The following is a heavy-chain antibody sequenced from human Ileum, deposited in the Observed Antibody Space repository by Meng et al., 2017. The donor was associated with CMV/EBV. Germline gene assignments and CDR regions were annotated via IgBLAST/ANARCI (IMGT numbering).Heavy chain of an antibody. CDR1: GFTFSSYW. Sequence: GESLKISCAASGFTFSSYWMSWVCQAPGKGLEWVANIRQDGSEKYYVDSVKGRFTISRDNTKNSLDLQMNSRRAEDTAVYYWARVWSGYSGYGMDVWGQGTTVTVSS. CDR2: IRQDGSEK. V-gene: IGHV3-7*01. D-gene: IGHD3-3*01. J-gene: IGHJ6*02. CDR3: ARVWSGYSGYGMDV.